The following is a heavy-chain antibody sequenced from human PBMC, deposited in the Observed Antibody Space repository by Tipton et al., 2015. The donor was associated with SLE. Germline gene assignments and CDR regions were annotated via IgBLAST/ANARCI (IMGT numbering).Heavy chain of an antibody. CDR3: ARGGYSSGWRFDY. CDR2: MYYRGST. V-gene: IGHV4-59*08. J-gene: IGHJ4*02. CDR1: GGSISSSY. Sequence: TLSLTCTVSGGSISSSYWSWIRQPPGKGLEWIAYMYYRGSTKYNPSLKSRVTMSLDTSKNQLSLKLTSVTATDTAVYYCARGGYSSGWRFDYWGQGTLVTVSS. D-gene: IGHD6-19*01.